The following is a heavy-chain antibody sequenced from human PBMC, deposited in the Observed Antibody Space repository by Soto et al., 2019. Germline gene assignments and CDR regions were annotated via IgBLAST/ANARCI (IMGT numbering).Heavy chain of an antibody. CDR1: GFTFSSYG. V-gene: IGHV3-33*01. CDR2: IWYDGSNK. J-gene: IGHJ1*01. CDR3: ARGPYSSSWYFQH. D-gene: IGHD6-13*01. Sequence: GGSLRLSCAASGFTFSSYGMHWVRQAPGKGLEWVAVIWYDGSNKYYADSVKGRFTISRDNSKNMLYLQMNSLRAEDTAVYYCARGPYSSSWYFQHWGQGTLVTVSS.